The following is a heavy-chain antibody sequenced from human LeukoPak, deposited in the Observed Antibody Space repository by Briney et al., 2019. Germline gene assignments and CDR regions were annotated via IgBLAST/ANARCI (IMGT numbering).Heavy chain of an antibody. V-gene: IGHV3-23*01. Sequence: GGSLRLSCAASGFTFSSYAMSWVRQAPGKGLEWVSDISGSGGSTYYADSVKGRFTISRDNSKNTLYLQMNSLRAEDTAVYYCAKLPNYYYYMDVWGKGTTVTISS. CDR1: GFTFSSYA. CDR3: AKLPNYYYYMDV. CDR2: ISGSGGST. J-gene: IGHJ6*03.